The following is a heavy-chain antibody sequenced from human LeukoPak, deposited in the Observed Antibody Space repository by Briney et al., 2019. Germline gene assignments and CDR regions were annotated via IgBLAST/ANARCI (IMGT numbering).Heavy chain of an antibody. V-gene: IGHV3-30-3*01. CDR1: GFTFSSYA. Sequence: GGSLRLSCAASGFTFSSYAMHWVRQAPGKGLEWVAVISYDGSNKYYADSVRGRFTISRDNSKNTLYLQMNSLRAEDTAVYYCARGELWESVDYWGQGTLVTVSS. J-gene: IGHJ4*02. D-gene: IGHD1-26*01. CDR3: ARGELWESVDY. CDR2: ISYDGSNK.